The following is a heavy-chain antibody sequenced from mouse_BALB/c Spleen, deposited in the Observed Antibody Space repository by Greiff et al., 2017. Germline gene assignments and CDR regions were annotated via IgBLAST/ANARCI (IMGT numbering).Heavy chain of an antibody. Sequence: VQLQQPGAELVKPGASVKLSCKASGYTFTSYWMHWVKQRPGQGLEWIGEINPSNGRTNYNEKFKSKATLTVDKSSSTAYMQLSSLTSEDSAVYYCARGGYYGYDGDFDYWGQGTTLTVSS. D-gene: IGHD2-2*01. CDR2: INPSNGRT. CDR1: GYTFTSYW. J-gene: IGHJ2*01. V-gene: IGHV1S81*02. CDR3: ARGGYYGYDGDFDY.